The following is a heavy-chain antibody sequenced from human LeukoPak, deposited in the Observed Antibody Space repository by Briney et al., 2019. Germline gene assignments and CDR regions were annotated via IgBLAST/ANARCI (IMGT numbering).Heavy chain of an antibody. CDR3: DTVDF. Sequence: PSETLSLTCTVSGGSISSYYWSWIRQPPGKGLEWIGYIYSSGSTNYNPSLKSRVAISINTSKNQFSLKLSSVTAADTAVYYCDTVDFWGQGTLVTVSS. V-gene: IGHV4-59*08. CDR1: GGSISSYY. CDR2: IYSSGST. J-gene: IGHJ4*02.